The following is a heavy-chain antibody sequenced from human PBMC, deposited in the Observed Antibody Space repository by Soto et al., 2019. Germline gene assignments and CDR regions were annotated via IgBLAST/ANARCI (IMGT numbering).Heavy chain of an antibody. CDR2: INPKRGGT. CDR3: ARSVVVVRAAIGENWLES. J-gene: IGHJ5*02. CDR1: GYTFTDYY. V-gene: IGHV1-2*04. Sequence: ASVEVAFKASGYTFTDYYMHWVAQAPGPGLEWMGRINPKRGGTNYAKKFQGWATMTRDTSISTGCMEMSRLRSDDTAVYYSARSVVVVRAAIGENWLESCRKGTXVTASS. D-gene: IGHD2-2*01.